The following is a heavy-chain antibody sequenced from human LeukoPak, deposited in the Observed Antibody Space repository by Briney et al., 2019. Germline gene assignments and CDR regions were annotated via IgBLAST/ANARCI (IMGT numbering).Heavy chain of an antibody. Sequence: SETLSLTCTVSGGSISSYYWSWIRQPAGKGLEWIGYIYYSGSTNYNPSLKSRVTISVDTSKNQFSLKLSSVTAADTAVYYCARDFGYYYDSSGYYYFDYWGQGTLVTVSS. J-gene: IGHJ4*02. CDR2: IYYSGST. CDR3: ARDFGYYYDSSGYYYFDY. CDR1: GGSISSYY. D-gene: IGHD3-22*01. V-gene: IGHV4-59*12.